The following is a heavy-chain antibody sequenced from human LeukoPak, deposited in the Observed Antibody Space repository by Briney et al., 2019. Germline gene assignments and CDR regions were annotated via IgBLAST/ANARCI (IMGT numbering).Heavy chain of an antibody. CDR1: GFTFSSYW. Sequence: GATLRLSCAASGFTFSSYWMHWVRQAPGKGLVWVSRINSDGSSTSYADSVKGRFTISRDNAKNTLYLQMNSLRPEATAVNYCXXXXXXXGSGSYRPTAVYYFDYWGQGTLVTVSS. CDR2: INSDGSST. V-gene: IGHV3-74*01. CDR3: XXXXXXXGSGSYRPTAVYYFDY. D-gene: IGHD3-10*01. J-gene: IGHJ4*02.